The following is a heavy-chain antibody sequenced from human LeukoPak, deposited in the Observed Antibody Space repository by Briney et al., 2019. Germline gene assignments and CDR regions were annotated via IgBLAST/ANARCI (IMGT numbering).Heavy chain of an antibody. CDR3: ARDRGYSYGWSGFDY. J-gene: IGHJ4*02. CDR2: INPNSGGT. D-gene: IGHD5-18*01. V-gene: IGHV1-2*04. Sequence: ASVKVSCKASGYTFTGYYMHWVGQAPGQGLEWMGWINPNSGGTNYAQKLQGWVTMTRDTSISTAYMELSRLRSDDTAVYYCARDRGYSYGWSGFDYWGQGTLVTVSS. CDR1: GYTFTGYY.